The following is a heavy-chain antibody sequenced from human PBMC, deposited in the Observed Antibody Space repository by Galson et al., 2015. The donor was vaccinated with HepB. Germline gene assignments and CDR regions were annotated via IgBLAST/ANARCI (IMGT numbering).Heavy chain of an antibody. D-gene: IGHD3-10*01. V-gene: IGHV3-23*01. CDR2: ISGSGGST. CDR3: AKDYYGSGSYLY. Sequence: SLRLSCAASGFTFSSYAMSWVRQAPGKGLEWVSAISGSGGSTYYADSVKGRFTISRDNSKNTLYLQMNSLRAEDTAVYYCAKDYYGSGSYLYWGQGTLVTVSS. J-gene: IGHJ4*02. CDR1: GFTFSSYA.